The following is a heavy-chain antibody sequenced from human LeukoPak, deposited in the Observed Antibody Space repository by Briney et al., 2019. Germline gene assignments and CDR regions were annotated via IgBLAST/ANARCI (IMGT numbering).Heavy chain of an antibody. J-gene: IGHJ4*02. V-gene: IGHV4-59*11. Sequence: PSETLSLTCTVSGGSISSHYWSWIRQPPGKGLEWVAYIHYSVSTNYNPSLKRRVTISADTTKNQFSLRLTSVTAADTAVYYCARSRYSSSSWDFDFWGQGTLVTVSS. CDR1: GGSISSHY. CDR2: IHYSVST. D-gene: IGHD6-6*01. CDR3: ARSRYSSSSWDFDF.